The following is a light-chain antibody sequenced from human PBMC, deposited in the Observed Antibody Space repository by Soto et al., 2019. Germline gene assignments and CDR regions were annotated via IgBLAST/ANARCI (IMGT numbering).Light chain of an antibody. CDR3: QQYGSSPT. V-gene: IGKV1-5*03. CDR1: QSVNTW. J-gene: IGKJ4*01. CDR2: KAS. Sequence: DIQMTQSPSTLSASVGDRVTITCRASQSVNTWLAWYQQKPGKAPKLLIYKASNLESGVPSRFTGSGSGTDFTLTISRLEPEDFAVYYCQQYGSSPTFGGGTKVDIK.